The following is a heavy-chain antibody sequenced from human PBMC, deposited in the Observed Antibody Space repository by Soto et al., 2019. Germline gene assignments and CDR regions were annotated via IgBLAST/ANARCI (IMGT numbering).Heavy chain of an antibody. Sequence: QVQLVQSGAEVKKPGASVKVSCKASGYTFTSYGISWVRQAPGQGLEWMGWISAYNGNTNYAQKLQGRVTMTTDTTTSTAYMELRCLRSDDTAVYYGARDLDFWSGYYSSWFDPWGQGTLVTVSS. CDR3: ARDLDFWSGYYSSWFDP. V-gene: IGHV1-18*01. J-gene: IGHJ5*02. D-gene: IGHD3-3*01. CDR2: ISAYNGNT. CDR1: GYTFTSYG.